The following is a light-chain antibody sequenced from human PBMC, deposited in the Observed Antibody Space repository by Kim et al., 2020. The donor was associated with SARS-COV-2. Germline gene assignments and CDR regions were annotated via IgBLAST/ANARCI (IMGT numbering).Light chain of an antibody. Sequence: EIVLTQSPGTLSLSPGERATLSCRASKSVSSGYLAWYQQKPGQAPRLLIYGASSRATGIPDRFSGSGSGTDFTLTISRLEPEDFAVFYCQQYSSSPWTFGQGTKVDIK. CDR1: KSVSSGY. CDR3: QQYSSSPWT. J-gene: IGKJ1*01. V-gene: IGKV3-20*01. CDR2: GAS.